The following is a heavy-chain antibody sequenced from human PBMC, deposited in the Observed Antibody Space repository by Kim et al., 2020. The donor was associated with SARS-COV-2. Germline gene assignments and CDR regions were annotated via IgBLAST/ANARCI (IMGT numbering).Heavy chain of an antibody. CDR1: GYTFTSYY. Sequence: ASVKVSCKASGYTFTSYYMHWVRQAPGQGLEWMGIINPSGGSTSYAQKFQGRVTMTRDTSTSTVYMELSSLRSEDTAMYYCAREAPVQSLWFGESYYYYYMDVWGKGTTVTVSS. D-gene: IGHD3-10*01. J-gene: IGHJ6*03. CDR2: INPSGGST. CDR3: AREAPVQSLWFGESYYYYYMDV. V-gene: IGHV1-46*01.